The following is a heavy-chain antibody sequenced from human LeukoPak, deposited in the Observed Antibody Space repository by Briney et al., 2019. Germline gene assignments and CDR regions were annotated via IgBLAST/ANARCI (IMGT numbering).Heavy chain of an antibody. CDR3: ARVSVAGTGPDY. V-gene: IGHV4-61*01. Sequence: PSETLSLTCTVSGGSVSSSNYYWSWIRQPPGKGLEWVGFFSYNVHSDYNPSLKSRVTISVDTSKNQFSLRLSSVTAADTAIYYCARVSVAGTGPDYWGQGTLDTVSS. CDR2: FSYNVHS. CDR1: GGSVSSSNYY. J-gene: IGHJ4*02. D-gene: IGHD6-13*01.